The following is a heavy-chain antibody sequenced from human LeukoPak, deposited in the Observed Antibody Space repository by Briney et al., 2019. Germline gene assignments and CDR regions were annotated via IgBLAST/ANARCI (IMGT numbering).Heavy chain of an antibody. Sequence: ASVKVSCKASGYTFTGYYMHWVRQAPGQGLEWMGWINPNSGGTNYAQKFQGRVTMTRDTSISTAYMELSRLRSDDTAVYYCARDKVSYQLPLWRDYYYMDVWGKGTTVTVSS. D-gene: IGHD2-2*01. V-gene: IGHV1-2*02. J-gene: IGHJ6*03. CDR3: ARDKVSYQLPLWRDYYYMDV. CDR1: GYTFTGYY. CDR2: INPNSGGT.